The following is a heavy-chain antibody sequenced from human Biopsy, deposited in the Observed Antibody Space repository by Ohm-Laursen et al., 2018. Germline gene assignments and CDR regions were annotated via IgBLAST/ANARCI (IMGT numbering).Heavy chain of an antibody. Sequence: SQTLSCSASGFTFGHYAMHWVRQAPGKGLEWSSLIWYDGTNEDYADSVKGRFTISRDNSKNTLYLQINTLTLEETAFYYCARGLSSGWYGYFDVWGRGTLVTVSS. J-gene: IGHJ2*01. CDR1: GFTFGHYA. CDR3: ARGLSSGWYGYFDV. CDR2: IWYDGTNE. V-gene: IGHV3-33*04. D-gene: IGHD6-19*01.